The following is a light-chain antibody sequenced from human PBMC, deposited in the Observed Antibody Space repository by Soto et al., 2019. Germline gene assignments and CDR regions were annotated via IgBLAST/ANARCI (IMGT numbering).Light chain of an antibody. CDR1: SSDVGSYNL. J-gene: IGLJ3*02. CDR2: EVS. CDR3: SSYTGTSPPLV. Sequence: QSALTQPAFVSGSPGQSITISCTGTSSDVGSYNLVSWYQQHPGKAPKLMISEVSNRPSGVSNRFSGSKSGNTASLTISGLQAEDEADYYCSSYTGTSPPLVFGGGTKVTVL. V-gene: IGLV2-14*02.